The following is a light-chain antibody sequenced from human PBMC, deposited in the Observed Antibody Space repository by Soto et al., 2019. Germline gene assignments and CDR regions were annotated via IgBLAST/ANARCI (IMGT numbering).Light chain of an antibody. V-gene: IGKV3-11*01. Sequence: EIELTQSPATLSLSPGETATLSCRASQSISNHLTWYQQKPGQAPRLVIYDASNRATGIPARFSGSGSGTDFTLTISSLQPEDFEVYYGQQYTQWPITFGQGTRLEIK. CDR1: QSISNH. J-gene: IGKJ5*01. CDR3: QQYTQWPIT. CDR2: DAS.